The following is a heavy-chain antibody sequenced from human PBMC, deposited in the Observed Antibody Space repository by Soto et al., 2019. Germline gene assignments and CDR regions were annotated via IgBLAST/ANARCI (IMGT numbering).Heavy chain of an antibody. V-gene: IGHV5-51*01. Sequence: GESLKSSCQGSGYIFNNYWNGWVRQVPGKGLEWMGIIYPGDSDTRYSPSFQGQVTISADKSISTAYLQWSSLKASDTAMYYCERLANIFDFDNWGHGTLVTVSS. CDR3: ERLANIFDFDN. CDR1: GYIFNNYW. J-gene: IGHJ4*01. CDR2: IYPGDSDT. D-gene: IGHD2-21*01.